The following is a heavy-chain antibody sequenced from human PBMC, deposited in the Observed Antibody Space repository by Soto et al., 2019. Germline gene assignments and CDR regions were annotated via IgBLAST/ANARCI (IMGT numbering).Heavy chain of an antibody. CDR3: AKLLNGVTALDY. J-gene: IGHJ4*02. V-gene: IGHV3-7*01. CDR1: GITLSRDW. CDR2: IKPDGSGE. Sequence: EVQLVESGGGLVQPGGSLRLSCTASGITLSRDWMTWVRQAPGKGLEWVASIKPDGSGEYYLDSVKGRFTISRDNTKNSLYLHANSLRAEDTAMYFCAKLLNGVTALDYWGQGTLVTVSS. D-gene: IGHD2-21*02.